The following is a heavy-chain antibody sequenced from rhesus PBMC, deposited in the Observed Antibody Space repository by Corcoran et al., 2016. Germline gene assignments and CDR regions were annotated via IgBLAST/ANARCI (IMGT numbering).Heavy chain of an antibody. CDR1: GYSFTSSL. J-gene: IGHJ4*01. CDR2: IYPGDSDT. Sequence: EVQLVQSGAEVQRPGESLRISCKASGYSFTSSLISWVRQLPGHCREWMGMIYPGDSDTRYSPSFQVQVTSSADKSISTAYLQWSSLKASDTATYYCAKDYSGSWNSGLDYWGQGVLVTVSS. V-gene: IGHV5-20*02. CDR3: AKDYSGSWNSGLDY. D-gene: IGHD6-25*01.